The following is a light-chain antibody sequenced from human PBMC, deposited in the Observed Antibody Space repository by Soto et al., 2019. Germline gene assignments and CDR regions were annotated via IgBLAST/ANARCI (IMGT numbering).Light chain of an antibody. J-gene: IGKJ1*01. Sequence: EIVMTQSPATLSASPGERATLSCRASQSVRSSYLAWYQQKPGQAPRLLIYGASTRATGVPARFSGSGSWTEFTLTISNLQSEDFAVYYCQQYNSWPRTFGQGTKVEIK. V-gene: IGKV3-15*01. CDR1: QSVRSSY. CDR3: QQYNSWPRT. CDR2: GAS.